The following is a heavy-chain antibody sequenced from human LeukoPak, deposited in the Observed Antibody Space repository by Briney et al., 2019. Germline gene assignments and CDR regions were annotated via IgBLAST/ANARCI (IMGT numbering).Heavy chain of an antibody. CDR1: GFTFSSYG. CDR3: AKDRFNWFDP. V-gene: IGHV3-23*01. J-gene: IGHJ5*02. D-gene: IGHD1-14*01. CDR2: ISGSGGST. Sequence: GGTLRLSCAASGFTFSSYGMSWVRLAPGKGLEWVSAISGSGGSTYYADSVKGRFTISRDNSKNTLYLQMNSLRAEDTAVYYCAKDRFNWFDPWGQGTLVTVSS.